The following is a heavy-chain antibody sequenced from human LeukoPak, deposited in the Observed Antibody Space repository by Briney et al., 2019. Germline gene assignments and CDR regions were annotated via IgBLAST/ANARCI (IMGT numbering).Heavy chain of an antibody. CDR2: INHSGST. Sequence: SETLSLTCAVYGGSFSGYYWSWIRQPPGKGLEWIGEINHSGSTNYNPSLKGRVTISVDTSKNQFSLKLSSVTAADTAVYYCARDDYMDVWGKGTTVTVSS. J-gene: IGHJ6*03. CDR1: GGSFSGYY. CDR3: ARDDYMDV. V-gene: IGHV4-34*01.